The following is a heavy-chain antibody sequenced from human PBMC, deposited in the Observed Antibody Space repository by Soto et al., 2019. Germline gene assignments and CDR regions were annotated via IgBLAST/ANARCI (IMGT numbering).Heavy chain of an antibody. J-gene: IGHJ4*02. CDR3: ARGESSSSSFPFDY. Sequence: GGSLRLSCAASGFTFSSYAMHWVRQAPGKGLEWVAVISYDGSNKYYADSVKGRFTISRDNSKNTLYLQMNSLRAEDTAVYYCARGESSSSSFPFDYWGQGTLVTVSS. CDR2: ISYDGSNK. CDR1: GFTFSSYA. D-gene: IGHD6-6*01. V-gene: IGHV3-30-3*01.